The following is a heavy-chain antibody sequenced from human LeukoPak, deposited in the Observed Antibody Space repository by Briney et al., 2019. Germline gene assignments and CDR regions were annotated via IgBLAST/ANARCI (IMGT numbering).Heavy chain of an antibody. V-gene: IGHV4-34*01. Sequence: SETLSLTCAVYGGSFSGYYWSWIRQPPGKGLEWIGEINHSGSTNYNPSLKGRVTISVDTSKNQFSLKLSSVTAADTAVYYCARHLRWFGTNDYWGQGTLVTVSS. CDR3: ARHLRWFGTNDY. CDR1: GGSFSGYY. CDR2: INHSGST. J-gene: IGHJ4*02. D-gene: IGHD3-10*01.